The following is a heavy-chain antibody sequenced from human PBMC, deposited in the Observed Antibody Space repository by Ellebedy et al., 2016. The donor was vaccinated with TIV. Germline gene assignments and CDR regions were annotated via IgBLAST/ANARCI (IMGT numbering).Heavy chain of an antibody. CDR3: AMSSARLLRGDF. CDR2: ISSSSKV. D-gene: IGHD2-15*01. V-gene: IGHV3-21*04. CDR1: GSTFSRYS. J-gene: IGHJ4*02. Sequence: GESLKISXVVSGSTFSRYSLNWVRQAPGKGLEWVASISSSSKVSYADSMKGRFTISRDNAKNSLFLQMNSLTAEDTAIYYCAMSSARLLRGDFWGQGTLVTVSS.